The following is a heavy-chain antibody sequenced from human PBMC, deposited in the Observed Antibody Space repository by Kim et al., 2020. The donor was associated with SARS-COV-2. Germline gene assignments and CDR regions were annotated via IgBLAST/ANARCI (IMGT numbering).Heavy chain of an antibody. CDR3: ARHFSAPLAAAGTWAYYYGMDV. CDR2: IDPSDSYT. D-gene: IGHD6-13*01. J-gene: IGHJ6*02. CDR1: GYSFTSYW. Sequence: GESLKISCKGSGYSFTSYWISWVRQMPGKGLEWMGRIDPSDSYTNYSPSFQGHVTISADKSISTAYLQWSSLKASDTAMYYCARHFSAPLAAAGTWAYYYGMDVWGQGTTVTVSS. V-gene: IGHV5-10-1*01.